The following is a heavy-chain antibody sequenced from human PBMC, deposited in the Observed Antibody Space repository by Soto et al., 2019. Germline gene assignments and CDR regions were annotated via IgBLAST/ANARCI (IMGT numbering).Heavy chain of an antibody. CDR1: GGSISSGGYS. V-gene: IGHV4-31*11. CDR2: IYYSGST. Sequence: SETLSLTWAVSGGSISSGGYSWSWIRQPPGKGLEWIGYIYYSGSTYYNPSLKSRVTISVDTSKNQFSLKLSSVTAADTAVYYCARPSIAAAGPFDIWGQGTMVTVS. D-gene: IGHD6-13*01. CDR3: ARPSIAAAGPFDI. J-gene: IGHJ3*02.